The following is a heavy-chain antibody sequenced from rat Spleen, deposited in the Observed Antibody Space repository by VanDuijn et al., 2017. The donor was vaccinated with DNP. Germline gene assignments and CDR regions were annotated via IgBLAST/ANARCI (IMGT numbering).Heavy chain of an antibody. CDR1: GFTFSNYD. Sequence: EVQLVESGGGLVQPGRSLKVSCAASGFTFSNYDMAWVRQAPTKGLEWVADISPSGSRTHYPDSVKGRFTISRDNAKSSLDLQMNSLKSEDTATYYCARGSGTYYWYFDFWGPGTMVTVSS. V-gene: IGHV5-27*01. CDR2: ISPSGSRT. D-gene: IGHD4-4*01. CDR3: ARGSGTYYWYFDF. J-gene: IGHJ1*01.